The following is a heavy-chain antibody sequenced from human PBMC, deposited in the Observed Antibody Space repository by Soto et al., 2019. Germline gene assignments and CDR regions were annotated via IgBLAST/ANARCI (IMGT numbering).Heavy chain of an antibody. CDR1: GFTFSSYS. D-gene: IGHD3-10*01. V-gene: IGHV3-48*01. CDR2: ISSSSSTI. Sequence: PGVSLRLSCAASGFTFSSYSMKWVRQAPGKGLEWVSYISSSSSTIYYADSVKGRFTISRDNAKNSLYLQMNSLRAEDTAVYYCERANYYGSPGDFDYWGQGTLVTVS. CDR3: ERANYYGSPGDFDY. J-gene: IGHJ4*02.